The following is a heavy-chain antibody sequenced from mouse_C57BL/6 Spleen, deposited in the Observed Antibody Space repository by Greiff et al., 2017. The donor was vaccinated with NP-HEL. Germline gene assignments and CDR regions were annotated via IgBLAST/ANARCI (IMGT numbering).Heavy chain of an antibody. CDR3: ARSYDGYYPYYAMDY. J-gene: IGHJ4*01. D-gene: IGHD2-3*01. CDR1: GYTFTDYY. Sequence: VKLVESGAELVRPGASVKLSCKASGYTFTDYYINWVKQRPGQGLEWIARIYPGSGNTYYNEKFKGKATLTAEKSSSTAYMQLSSLTSEDSAVYFCARSYDGYYPYYAMDYWGQGTSVTVSS. V-gene: IGHV1-76*01. CDR2: IYPGSGNT.